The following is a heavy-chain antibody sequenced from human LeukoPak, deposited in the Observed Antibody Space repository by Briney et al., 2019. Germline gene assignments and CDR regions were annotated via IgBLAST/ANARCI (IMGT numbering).Heavy chain of an antibody. V-gene: IGHV3-23*01. CDR1: GGSISSCY. D-gene: IGHD2-2*01. CDR2: ISGSGGST. CDR3: AKNIAPAAFPFDP. J-gene: IGHJ5*02. Sequence: PSETLSLTCTVSGGSISSCYWSWIRQPPGKGLEWVSAISGSGGSTYYADSVKGRFTISRDNSKNTLYLQMNSLRAEDTAVYYCAKNIAPAAFPFDPWGQGTLVTVSS.